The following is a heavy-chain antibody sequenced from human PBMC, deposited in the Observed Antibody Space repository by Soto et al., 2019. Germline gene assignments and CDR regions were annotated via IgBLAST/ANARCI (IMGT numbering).Heavy chain of an antibody. CDR2: MNPNSGNT. D-gene: IGHD2-2*01. CDR3: ARETGGRSDIVVVPAAMASLYYYYMDV. CDR1: GHTFTSYD. J-gene: IGHJ6*03. Sequence: ASVKVSCKASGHTFTSYDINWVRQATGQGLEWMGWMNPNSGNTGYAQKFQGRVTMTRNTSISTAYVELSSLRSEDTAAYYCARETGGRSDIVVVPAAMASLYYYYMDVWGKGTTVTVSS. V-gene: IGHV1-8*01.